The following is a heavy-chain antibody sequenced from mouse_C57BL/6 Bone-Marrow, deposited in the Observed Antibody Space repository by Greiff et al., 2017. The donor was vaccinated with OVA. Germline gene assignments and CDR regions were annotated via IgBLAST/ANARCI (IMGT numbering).Heavy chain of an antibody. CDR3: TTRYSNYPWYFDV. J-gene: IGHJ1*03. CDR1: GFNIKDDY. V-gene: IGHV14-4*01. CDR2: IDPENGDT. D-gene: IGHD2-5*01. Sequence: VQLQQSGAELERPGASVKLSCTASGFNIKDDYMHWVKQRPEQGLEWIGWIDPENGDTEYASKFQGKATITADTSSNTAYLQLSSLTSEDTAVYYCTTRYSNYPWYFDVWGTGTTVTVSS.